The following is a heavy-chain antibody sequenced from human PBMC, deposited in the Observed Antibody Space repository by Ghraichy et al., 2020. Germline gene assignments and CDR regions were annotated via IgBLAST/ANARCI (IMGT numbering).Heavy chain of an antibody. D-gene: IGHD3-3*01. CDR2: INHSGST. CDR3: ARRVPVLRFLEWLGLSYNWFDP. CDR1: GGSFSGYY. Sequence: SETLSLTCAVYGGSFSGYYWSWIRQPPGKGLEWIGEINHSGSTNYNPSLKSRVTISVDTSKNQFSLKLSSVTAADTAVYYCARRVPVLRFLEWLGLSYNWFDPWGQGTLVTVSS. J-gene: IGHJ5*02. V-gene: IGHV4-34*01.